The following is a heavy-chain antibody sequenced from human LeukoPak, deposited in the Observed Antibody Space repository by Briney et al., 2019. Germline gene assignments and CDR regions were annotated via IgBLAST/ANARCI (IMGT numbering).Heavy chain of an antibody. D-gene: IGHD7-27*01. J-gene: IGHJ3*02. CDR3: VKSNRGQAFDI. CDR2: IWYDGSNK. V-gene: IGHV3-33*06. CDR1: GFTFSSYG. Sequence: GGSLRLSCAASGFTFSSYGMHWVRQAPGKGLEWVAVIWYDGSNKYYADSVKGRFTISRDNSKNTLYLQMNSLRAEDTAVYYCVKSNRGQAFDIWGQGTMVTVSS.